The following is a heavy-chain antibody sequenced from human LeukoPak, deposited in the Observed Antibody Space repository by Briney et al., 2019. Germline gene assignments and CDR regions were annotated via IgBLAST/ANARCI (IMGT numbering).Heavy chain of an antibody. V-gene: IGHV4-31*03. D-gene: IGHD3-22*01. CDR3: ARAPDPNFYDRSGFDY. Sequence: SETLSLTCTVSGESITTGGYYWSWTRQQPGKGLEWIGNIYYSGSTHYSSSLKSRVTISVDTSKNQFSLNLSSVTAADTAVYYCARAPDPNFYDRSGFDYWGQGTLITASS. CDR2: IYYSGST. J-gene: IGHJ4*02. CDR1: GESITTGGYY.